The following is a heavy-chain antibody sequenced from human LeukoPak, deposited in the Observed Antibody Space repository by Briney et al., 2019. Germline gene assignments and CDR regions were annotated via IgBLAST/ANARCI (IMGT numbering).Heavy chain of an antibody. V-gene: IGHV3-30-3*01. J-gene: IGHJ1*01. CDR2: ISYDGSNK. D-gene: IGHD6-13*01. CDR1: GFTFSSYA. Sequence: GGSLRLSCAASGFTFSSYAMHWVRQAPGKGLEWVAVISYDGSNKYYADSVKGRFTISRDNSKNTLYLQMNRLRAEDTAVYYCARSSWSLEYSQHWGQGTLVTVSS. CDR3: ARSSWSLEYSQH.